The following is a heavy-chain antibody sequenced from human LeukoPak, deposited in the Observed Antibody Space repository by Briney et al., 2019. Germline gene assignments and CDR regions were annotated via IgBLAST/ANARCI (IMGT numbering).Heavy chain of an antibody. J-gene: IGHJ4*02. CDR2: INHSGST. Sequence: SETLSLTCTVSGGSISSSSYYWGWLRQPPGKGLEWIGEINHSGSTNYNPSLKSRVTISVDTSKNQFSLKLSSVTAADTAVYYCARGARHYDILTGYDKKRVYYFDYWGQGTLVTVSS. V-gene: IGHV4-39*07. D-gene: IGHD3-9*01. CDR1: GGSISSSSYY. CDR3: ARGARHYDILTGYDKKRVYYFDY.